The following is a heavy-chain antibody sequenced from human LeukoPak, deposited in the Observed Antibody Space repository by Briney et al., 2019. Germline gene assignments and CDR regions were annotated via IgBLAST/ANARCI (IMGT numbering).Heavy chain of an antibody. CDR2: ISYDGSNK. J-gene: IGHJ6*03. CDR1: GFTVSSNY. CDR3: ARDTQYYYYTDV. Sequence: PGGSLRLSCAASGFTVSSNYMSWVRQAPGKGLEWVAVISYDGSNKYYADSVKGRFTISRDNSKNTLYLQMNSLRAEDTAVYYCARDTQYYYYTDVWGKGPTVTVSS. V-gene: IGHV3-30*03.